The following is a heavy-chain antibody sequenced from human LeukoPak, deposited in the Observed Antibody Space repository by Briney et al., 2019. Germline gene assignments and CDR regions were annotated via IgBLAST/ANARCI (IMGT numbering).Heavy chain of an antibody. Sequence: SETLSLTCTVSGGSISSSSYYWGWIRQPPGKGLEWIGSIYYSGSTYYNPSLESRVTISVDTSKNQFSLKLSSVTAADTAVYHCARQGGSAMVDFDYWGQGTLVTVSS. CDR1: GGSISSSSYY. CDR2: IYYSGST. D-gene: IGHD5-18*01. CDR3: ARQGGSAMVDFDY. J-gene: IGHJ4*02. V-gene: IGHV4-39*01.